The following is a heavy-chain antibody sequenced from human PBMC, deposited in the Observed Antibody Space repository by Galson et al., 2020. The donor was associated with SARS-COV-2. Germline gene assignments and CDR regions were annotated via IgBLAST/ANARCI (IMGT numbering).Heavy chain of an antibody. CDR1: GESFSGHH. D-gene: IGHD3-22*01. CDR2: INQSGNI. J-gene: IGHJ4*02. V-gene: IGHV4-34*01. CDR3: ARGRLQITMMVVVLTGGSLYFDY. Sequence: SETLSLTCAVYGESFSGHHWSWIRQPPGEGLEWIGEINQSGNINYNPSLKSRVTISVDTSKNQFSLKLSSVTAADTAVYYCARGRLQITMMVVVLTGGSLYFDYWGQGTLVTVSS.